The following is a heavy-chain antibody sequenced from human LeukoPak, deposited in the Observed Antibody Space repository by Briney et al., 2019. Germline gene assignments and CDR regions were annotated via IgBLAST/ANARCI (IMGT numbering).Heavy chain of an antibody. CDR2: ISGSGGST. J-gene: IGHJ4*02. CDR1: GFTFSSYA. Sequence: GGSLRLSCAASGFTFSSYAMSWVRQAPGKGLEWVSAISGSGGSTYYADSVKGRFTISRDNAKNSLYLQMNSLRAEDTAVYYCASLHDYGDFYDYWGQGTLVTVSS. D-gene: IGHD4-17*01. CDR3: ASLHDYGDFYDY. V-gene: IGHV3-23*01.